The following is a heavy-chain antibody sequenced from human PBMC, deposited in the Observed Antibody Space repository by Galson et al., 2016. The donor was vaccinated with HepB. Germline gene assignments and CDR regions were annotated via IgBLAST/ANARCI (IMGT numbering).Heavy chain of an antibody. CDR3: ASGYYYDSSGYYSDF. Sequence: SLRLSCAVSAFTFNNYAMHWVRRAPGKGLEWVAFISYDGSNKYYSDSVKGRFAISRDNSRNTLSLQMNSLRAEDMAVYYCASGYYYDSSGYYSDFWGQGTLVTVSS. V-gene: IGHV3-30-3*02. CDR1: AFTFNNYA. CDR2: ISYDGSNK. J-gene: IGHJ4*02. D-gene: IGHD3-22*01.